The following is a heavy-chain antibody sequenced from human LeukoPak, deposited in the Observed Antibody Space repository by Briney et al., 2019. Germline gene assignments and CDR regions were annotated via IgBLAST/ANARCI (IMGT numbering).Heavy chain of an antibody. D-gene: IGHD6-13*01. J-gene: IGHJ6*02. Sequence: PSETLSLTCAVYGGSISSYYWSWIRQPPGKGLEWIGYIYYSGSTNYNPSLKSRVTISVDTSKNQFSLKLSSVTAADTAVYYCARGGSSWYGYYYYYGMDVWGQGTTVTVSS. CDR3: ARGGSSWYGYYYYYGMDV. V-gene: IGHV4-59*01. CDR2: IYYSGST. CDR1: GGSISSYY.